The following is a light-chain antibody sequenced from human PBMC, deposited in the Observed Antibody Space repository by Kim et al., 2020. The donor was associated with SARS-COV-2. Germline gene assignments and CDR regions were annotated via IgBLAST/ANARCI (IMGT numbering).Light chain of an antibody. Sequence: PGERANLFCRASQSVMNSNLAWYEQKPCKAPRLLIYDAFNRDTGIPDRFSGSGSGTEFTITTSKAEPEDLAVYVCQQYGSSLPNTFGQGTKL. J-gene: IGKJ2*01. CDR2: DAF. CDR3: QQYGSSLPNT. V-gene: IGKV3-20*01. CDR1: QSVMNSN.